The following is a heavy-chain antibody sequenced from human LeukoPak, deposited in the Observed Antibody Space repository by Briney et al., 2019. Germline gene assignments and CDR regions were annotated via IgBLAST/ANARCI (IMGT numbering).Heavy chain of an antibody. D-gene: IGHD5-18*01. CDR3: AREEYSYGYTG. J-gene: IGHJ4*02. CDR2: IIPIFGTA. Sequence: GASVKVSCKASGGTFSSYAISWVRQAPGQGLEWMGGIIPIFGTANYAQKFQGRVTITADESTSTAYMELRSLRSDDTAVYYCAREEYSYGYTGWGQGTLVTVSS. CDR1: GGTFSSYA. V-gene: IGHV1-69*13.